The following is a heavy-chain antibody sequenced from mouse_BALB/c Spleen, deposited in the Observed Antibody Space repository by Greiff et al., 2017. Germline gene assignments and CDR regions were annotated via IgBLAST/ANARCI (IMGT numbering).Heavy chain of an antibody. J-gene: IGHJ4*01. CDR2: IDPYNGGT. CDR1: GYAFTSYN. D-gene: IGHD1-2*01. Sequence: VQLQQSGPELVKPGDSVKVSCKASGYAFTSYNMYWVKQSHGKSLEWIGYIDPYNGGTSYNQKFKGKATLTVDKSSSTAYMHLNSLTSEDSAVYYCARGYYGYENAMDYWGQGTSVTVSS. CDR3: ARGYYGYENAMDY. V-gene: IGHV1S135*01.